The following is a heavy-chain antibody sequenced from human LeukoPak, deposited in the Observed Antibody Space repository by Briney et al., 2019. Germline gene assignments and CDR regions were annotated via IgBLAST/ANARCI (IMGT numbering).Heavy chain of an antibody. CDR2: ISSSGSTI. Sequence: GGSLRLSCAASGFTFSSYSMNLVRQTPGKGLEWVSYISSSGSTIYYGDSVKGRFTISRDNAKNSLYLQMNSLRAEDTAVYYCARDVRGPYGMDVWGQGTTVTVSS. V-gene: IGHV3-48*04. D-gene: IGHD3-10*02. CDR1: GFTFSSYS. J-gene: IGHJ6*02. CDR3: ARDVRGPYGMDV.